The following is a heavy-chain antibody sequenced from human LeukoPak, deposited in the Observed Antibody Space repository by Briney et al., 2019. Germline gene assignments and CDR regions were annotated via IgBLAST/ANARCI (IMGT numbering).Heavy chain of an antibody. Sequence: ASVKVSCKASGYTFTGYYMHWVRQAPGRGLEWMGWINPNSGGTNYAQKFQGRITMTRDTSISTAYMELSRLRSDDTAVYYCARAFEQAYYFDYWGQGTLVTVSS. V-gene: IGHV1-2*02. CDR3: ARAFEQAYYFDY. D-gene: IGHD3-9*01. CDR1: GYTFTGYY. CDR2: INPNSGGT. J-gene: IGHJ4*02.